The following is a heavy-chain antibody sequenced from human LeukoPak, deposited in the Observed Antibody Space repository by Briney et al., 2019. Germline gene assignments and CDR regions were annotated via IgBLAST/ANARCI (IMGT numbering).Heavy chain of an antibody. J-gene: IGHJ6*02. V-gene: IGHV4-59*08. CDR2: IYYSGST. CDR1: GGSISSYY. CDR3: ARLSDSSGWYYDHYCYYGMDV. Sequence: PSETLSLTCTVSGGSISSYYWSWIRQPPGKGLEWIGYIYYSGSTNYNPSLKSRVTISVDTSKNQFSLKLSSVTAADTAVYYCARLSDSSGWYYDHYCYYGMDVWGQGTTVTVSS. D-gene: IGHD6-19*01.